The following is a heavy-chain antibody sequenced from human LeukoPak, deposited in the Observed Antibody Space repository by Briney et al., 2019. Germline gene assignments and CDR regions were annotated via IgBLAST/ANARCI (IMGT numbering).Heavy chain of an antibody. CDR1: GGSFSGYY. CDR3: TRGPAFDI. V-gene: IGHV4-34*01. Sequence: SETLSLTCAVYGGSFSGYYWSWIRQPPGKGLEWIGEINHSGSTNYNPSLKSRVTISVDTSKNQFSLKLSSVTAADTAVYYCTRGPAFDIWGQGTMVTVSS. CDR2: INHSGST. J-gene: IGHJ3*02.